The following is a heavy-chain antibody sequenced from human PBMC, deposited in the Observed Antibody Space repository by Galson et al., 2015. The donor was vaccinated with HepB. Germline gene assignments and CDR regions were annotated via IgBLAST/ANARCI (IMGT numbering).Heavy chain of an antibody. CDR3: ARDWGGGVPHAFDM. V-gene: IGHV3-7*03. Sequence: SLRLSCAASGFTFSMYWMSWVRQAPGKGLEWVATIKQDGSEKYYVDSVKGRFTISRDNAKNSLNLQVNSLRAEDTAVYYCARDWGGGVPHAFDMWGQGTMVTVSS. CDR1: GFTFSMYW. J-gene: IGHJ3*02. D-gene: IGHD3-16*01. CDR2: IKQDGSEK.